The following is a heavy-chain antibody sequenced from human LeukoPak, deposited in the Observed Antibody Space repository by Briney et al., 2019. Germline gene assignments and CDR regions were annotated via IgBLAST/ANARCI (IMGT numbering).Heavy chain of an antibody. CDR3: ARFVSGRLDY. V-gene: IGHV6-1*01. D-gene: IGHD6-19*01. CDR2: TYYRSKWSN. CDR1: GDSVSSNSAT. Sequence: SQTLSLTCAISGDSVSSNSATWDWIRQSPSRGLEWLGRTYYRSKWSNEYELSVKSRIIIDPDKSKNQFSLQLNSVTPEDTAIYYCARFVSGRLDYWGQGSLVTVSS. J-gene: IGHJ4*02.